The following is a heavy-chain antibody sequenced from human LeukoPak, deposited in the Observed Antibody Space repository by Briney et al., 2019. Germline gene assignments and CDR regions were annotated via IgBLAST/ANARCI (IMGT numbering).Heavy chain of an antibody. Sequence: ASVKVSCKASGYTFTRYYLHWVRQAPGQGLEWMGIINPSGGSTRYAQKFQGRVTMTRDTSTSTVYMELKSLRSEDTAIYYCARDGTPEHDHIWGRPQLYWGQGTLVIVSS. CDR2: INPSGGST. V-gene: IGHV1-46*01. CDR1: GYTFTRYY. D-gene: IGHD3-16*01. CDR3: ARDGTPEHDHIWGRPQLY. J-gene: IGHJ4*02.